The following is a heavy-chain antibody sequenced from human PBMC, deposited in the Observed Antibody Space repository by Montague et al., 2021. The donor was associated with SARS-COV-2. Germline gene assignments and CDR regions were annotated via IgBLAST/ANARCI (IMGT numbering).Heavy chain of an antibody. J-gene: IGHJ4*02. Sequence: SETLSLTCAVSGGSISHYYWSWIRQPPGKGLEWIGYIYSSGGTNYNPSLKSRVTLSLDAAKNHFSLRLSSVTVADTAVYYCARRTDILTGYYDYWGQGTLVTVSS. CDR3: ARRTDILTGYYDY. D-gene: IGHD3-9*01. CDR2: IYSSGGT. CDR1: GGSISHYY. V-gene: IGHV4-59*01.